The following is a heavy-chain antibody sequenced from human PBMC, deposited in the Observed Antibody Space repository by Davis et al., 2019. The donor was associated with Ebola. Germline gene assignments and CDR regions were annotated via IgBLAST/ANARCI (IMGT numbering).Heavy chain of an antibody. CDR3: ARRGRAIFGVVITHYGMDV. J-gene: IGHJ6*04. CDR1: GGSISSYY. V-gene: IGHV4-39*01. D-gene: IGHD3-3*02. CDR2: IYYSGST. Sequence: SETLSLTCTVSGGSISSYYWGWIRQPPGKGLEWIGSIYYSGSTYYNPSLKSRVTISVDTSKNQFSLKLSSVTAADTAVYYCARRGRAIFGVVITHYGMDVWGKGTTVTVSS.